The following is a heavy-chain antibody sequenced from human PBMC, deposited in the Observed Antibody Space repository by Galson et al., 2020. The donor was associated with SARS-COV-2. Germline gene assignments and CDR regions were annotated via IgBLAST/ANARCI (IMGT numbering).Heavy chain of an antibody. CDR1: GFTFSGSA. D-gene: IGHD2-2*01. CDR2: IRSKANSYAT. CDR3: TRQALYCSMTSCPSYYYYYYMDV. J-gene: IGHJ6*03. V-gene: IGHV3-73*01. Sequence: QLGESLKISCAASGFTFSGSAMHWVRQASGKGLEWVGRIRSKANSYATAYAASVKGRFTISRDDSKNTAYLQMNSLKTEDTAVYYCTRQALYCSMTSCPSYYYYYYMDVWGKGTTVTVSS.